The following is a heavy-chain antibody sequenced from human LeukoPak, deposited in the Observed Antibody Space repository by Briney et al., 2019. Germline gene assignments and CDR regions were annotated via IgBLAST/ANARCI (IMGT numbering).Heavy chain of an antibody. CDR1: GFTFSSYS. Sequence: GGSLRLSCAASGFTFSSYSMNWVRQAPGKGLEWVSSISSSSSYIYYADSVKGRFTISRDNAKNSLYLQMNSLRAEDTAVYYCARVFGYYDFSGGYYYYGMDVWGQGPTVTVSS. CDR2: ISSSSSYI. D-gene: IGHD3-3*01. V-gene: IGHV3-21*01. J-gene: IGHJ6*02. CDR3: ARVFGYYDFSGGYYYYGMDV.